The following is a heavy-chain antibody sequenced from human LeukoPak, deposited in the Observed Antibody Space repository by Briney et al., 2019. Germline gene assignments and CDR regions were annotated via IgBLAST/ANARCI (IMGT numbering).Heavy chain of an antibody. J-gene: IGHJ6*03. CDR1: GGSFSGYY. V-gene: IGHV4-59*01. CDR3: ARTTEGYAGGPGYSYYYYMDV. D-gene: IGHD5-12*01. CDR2: IHYSGST. Sequence: PSETLSLTCAVYGGSFSGYYWSWIRQPPGKGLEWIGYIHYSGSTHYNPSLKSRVTISVDTSKNQVSLKLRSVTVADTAVYYCARTTEGYAGGPGYSYYYYMDVWGKGTTVTISS.